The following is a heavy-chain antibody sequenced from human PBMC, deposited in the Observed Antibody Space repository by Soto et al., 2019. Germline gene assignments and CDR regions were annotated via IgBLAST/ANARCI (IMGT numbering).Heavy chain of an antibody. CDR1: GFSFENYG. CDR2: IWYDGSLQ. CDR3: ANLWGDGYNLGQDYNGMDV. Sequence: ESGGGVVQPGRSLRLSCAASGFSFENYGMHWVRQAPGRGREWVAIIWYDGSLQYYAAAVKGRFTISRDNSKNTLYLEMNSLRAEDTAVYYCANLWGDGYNLGQDYNGMDVWGQGTTVIVSS. V-gene: IGHV3-33*06. J-gene: IGHJ6*02. D-gene: IGHD5-12*01.